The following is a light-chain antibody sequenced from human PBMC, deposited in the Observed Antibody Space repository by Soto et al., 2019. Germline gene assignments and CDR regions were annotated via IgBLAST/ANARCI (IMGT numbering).Light chain of an antibody. CDR3: QQVDTYPMT. Sequence: DIRLTQSPSFLSASAGARVTITCRASQDITKYLAWFQQKPGRAPKILMYGAFTLQRGVPPRFSGSGSVTEFTLTISTLQTEDCAAYYGQQVDTYPMTVGGGTKVEIK. J-gene: IGKJ4*02. CDR2: GAF. V-gene: IGKV1-9*01. CDR1: QDITKY.